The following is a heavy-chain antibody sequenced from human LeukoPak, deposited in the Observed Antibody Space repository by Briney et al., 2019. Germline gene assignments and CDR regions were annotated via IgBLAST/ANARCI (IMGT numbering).Heavy chain of an antibody. Sequence: GGSLRLSCAASGFAFSRYAMTWVRQAPGKGLEWVSAISGSGGSTYYADSVKGRFTISRDNSKNTLFLQMNSLRAEDTAVYYGIPVAGTGFDYWGREPWSPSPQ. V-gene: IGHV3-23*01. D-gene: IGHD6-19*01. CDR3: IPVAGTGFDY. CDR1: GFAFSRYA. J-gene: IGHJ4*02. CDR2: ISGSGGST.